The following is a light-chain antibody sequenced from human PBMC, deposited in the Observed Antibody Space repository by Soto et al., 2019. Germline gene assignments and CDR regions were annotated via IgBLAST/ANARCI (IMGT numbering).Light chain of an antibody. V-gene: IGLV1-44*01. CDR2: SDN. Sequence: QAVVTQPPSASGTPGQRVTISCSGSSSNIGTNTVNWYQQLPGTAPRLLIYSDNQRPSGVPDRFSGSNSGTSASLAISGLQSEDEADYYCAAWDDSLNGWVFGGGTKLTVL. J-gene: IGLJ3*02. CDR1: SSNIGTNT. CDR3: AAWDDSLNGWV.